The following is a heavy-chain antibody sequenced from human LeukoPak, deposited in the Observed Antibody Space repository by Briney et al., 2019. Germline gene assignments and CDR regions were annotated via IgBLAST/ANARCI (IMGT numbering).Heavy chain of an antibody. Sequence: GRSLRLSCAASGFTFSSYGMHWVRQAPGKGLEWVAVISYDGSNKYCADSVKGRFTISRDNSKNTLYLQMNSLRVEDTAVYYCARDSSNAADYWGQGSLVAVSS. V-gene: IGHV3-30*03. CDR2: ISYDGSNK. CDR1: GFTFSSYG. J-gene: IGHJ4*02. CDR3: ARDSSNAADY. D-gene: IGHD6-13*01.